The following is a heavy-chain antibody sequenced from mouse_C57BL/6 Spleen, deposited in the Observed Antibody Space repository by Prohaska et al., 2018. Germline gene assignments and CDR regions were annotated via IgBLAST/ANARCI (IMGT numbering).Heavy chain of an antibody. J-gene: IGHJ1*03. Sequence: QIQLVQSGPELKKPGETVKISCKASGYTFTTYGMSWVKQAPGKGLKWMGWINTYSGVPTYADDFKGRFAFSLETSASTAYLQINNRKKEDTATYLCARDYGSRDWNYEVWGRGTTVTISS. CDR3: ARDYGSRDWNYEV. CDR1: GYTFTTYG. V-gene: IGHV9-3*01. D-gene: IGHD1-1*01. CDR2: INTYSGVP.